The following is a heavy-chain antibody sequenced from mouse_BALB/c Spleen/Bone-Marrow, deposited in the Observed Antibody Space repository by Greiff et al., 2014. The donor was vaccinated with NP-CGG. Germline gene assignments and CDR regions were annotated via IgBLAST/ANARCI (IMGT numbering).Heavy chain of an antibody. CDR3: ASLTYYAMDY. Sequence: EVKLVESGGGLVQPGGSRKLSCAASGFTFSSFGMHWVRQAPKKGLEWVAYISSGNSNFYYADTVKGQFTISRDNPKNARFLQMASLRSDDTAMYYCASLTYYAMDYWGQGTSVTVSS. CDR1: GFTFSSFG. CDR2: ISSGNSNF. V-gene: IGHV5-17*02. J-gene: IGHJ4*01.